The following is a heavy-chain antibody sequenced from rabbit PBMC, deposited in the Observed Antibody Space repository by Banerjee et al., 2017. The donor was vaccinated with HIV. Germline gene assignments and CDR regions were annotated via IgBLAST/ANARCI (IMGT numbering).Heavy chain of an antibody. J-gene: IGHJ4*01. CDR2: IYTGSGSA. CDR3: ARDLAGVIGWNFDL. CDR1: GFTLSSYY. V-gene: IGHV1S45*01. D-gene: IGHD4-1*01. Sequence: QEQLVESGGGLVQPEGSLTLTCTASGFTLSSYYMCWVRQAPGKGLEWIACIYTGSGSALYVSWAKGRFTISKTSSTTVTLQMTSLTAADTATYFCARDLAGVIGWNFDLWGQGTLVTVS.